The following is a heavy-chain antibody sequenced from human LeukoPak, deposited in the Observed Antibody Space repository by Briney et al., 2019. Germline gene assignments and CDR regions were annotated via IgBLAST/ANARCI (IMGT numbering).Heavy chain of an antibody. CDR1: GYTFNSYG. CDR3: ARDPRYCSSTSCYPYYYMDV. D-gene: IGHD2-2*01. V-gene: IGHV1-2*02. CDR2: INPNSGGT. J-gene: IGHJ6*03. Sequence: RASVKVSCKASGYTFNSYGFNWVRQAPGQELEWMGWINPNSGGTNSAQKFQGTVTMTRDTSISTAYMELSRLRSDDTAVYYCARDPRYCSSTSCYPYYYMDVWGKGTTVTVSS.